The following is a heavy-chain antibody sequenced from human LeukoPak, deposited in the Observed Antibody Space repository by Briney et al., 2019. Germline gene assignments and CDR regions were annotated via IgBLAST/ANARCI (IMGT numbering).Heavy chain of an antibody. CDR3: ARPHLIYCTNGVCYPGDDYYFDY. V-gene: IGHV5-51*01. CDR2: IYPGDSDT. Sequence: GESLKISCKGSGYSFTGYWIGWVRQMPGKGLEWMGIIYPGDSDTRYSPSFQGQVTISADKSISTAYLQWSSLKASDTAMYYCARPHLIYCTNGVCYPGDDYYFDYWGQGTLVTVSS. D-gene: IGHD2-8*01. J-gene: IGHJ4*02. CDR1: GYSFTGYW.